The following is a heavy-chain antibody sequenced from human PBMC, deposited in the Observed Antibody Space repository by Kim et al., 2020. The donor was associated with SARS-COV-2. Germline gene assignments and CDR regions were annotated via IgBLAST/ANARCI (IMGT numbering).Heavy chain of an antibody. CDR3: SRDNYYNSIGYSDYYGM. CDR1: GFTVSSNY. D-gene: IGHD3-22*01. CDR2: IYSGGST. J-gene: IGHJ6*01. Sequence: GGSLRLSCAASGFTVSSNYMSWVRQAPGKGLEWVSVIYSGGSTYYADSVKCRFTSSRDNSKNTLYLQMHSLRAEDTAVYYCSRDNYYNSIGYSDYYGM. V-gene: IGHV3-53*01.